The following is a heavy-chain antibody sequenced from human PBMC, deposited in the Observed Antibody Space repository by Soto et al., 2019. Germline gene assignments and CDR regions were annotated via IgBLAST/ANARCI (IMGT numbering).Heavy chain of an antibody. D-gene: IGHD3-3*01. V-gene: IGHV3-23*01. CDR1: GFTFSAYA. J-gene: IGHJ4*02. CDR2: ISGTSPST. Sequence: EVQLLESVGGLVQPGGSLRLSCAASGFTFSAYAMSWVRQAPGKGLEWVSAISGTSPSTYYADSVQGRFTISRDSSRKTLFLQMNTLRDEDKAVYFCAIRILGVEYWGPGTQVNVSS. CDR3: AIRILGVEY.